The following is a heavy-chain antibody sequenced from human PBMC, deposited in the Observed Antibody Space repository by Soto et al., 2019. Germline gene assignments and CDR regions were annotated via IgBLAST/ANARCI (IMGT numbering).Heavy chain of an antibody. CDR1: GYTFTSYG. V-gene: IGHV1-18*01. J-gene: IGHJ6*03. D-gene: IGHD2-2*01. CDR2: ISAYNGNT. Sequence: ASVKVSCKASGYTFTSYGISWVRQAPGQGLEWMGWISAYNGNTNYAQKLQGRVTMTTDTSTSTAYMELRSLRSDDTAVYYCARVVVPAAMVYYYYYMDVWGKGTTVTVSS. CDR3: ARVVVPAAMVYYYYYMDV.